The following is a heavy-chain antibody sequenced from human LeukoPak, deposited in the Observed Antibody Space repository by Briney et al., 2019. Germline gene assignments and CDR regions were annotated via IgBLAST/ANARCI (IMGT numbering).Heavy chain of an antibody. J-gene: IGHJ4*02. CDR3: ARDPHGRYCFDY. CDR2: INPSGGST. V-gene: IGHV1-46*01. CDR1: GYTFTSYY. D-gene: IGHD2-15*01. Sequence: ASVKVSCKASGYTFTSYYIHWVRQAPGQGLEWMGIINPSGGSTSYAQKFQGRVTMTRDTSMSTVYMELSSLRSEDTAVYYCARDPHGRYCFDYWGQGTLVTVCS.